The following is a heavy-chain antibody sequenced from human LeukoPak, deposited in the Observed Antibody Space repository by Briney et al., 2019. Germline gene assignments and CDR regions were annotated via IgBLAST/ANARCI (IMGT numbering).Heavy chain of an antibody. CDR2: IYYSGST. V-gene: IGHV4-59*08. Sequence: SETLSLTCTVSGGSISSYYWSWIRQPPGKGLEWIGYIYYSGSTNHNPSLKSRVTISVDTSKNQFSLKLSSVTAADTAVYYCARGRELPNYFDYWGQGTLVTVSS. J-gene: IGHJ4*02. D-gene: IGHD1-26*01. CDR1: GGSISSYY. CDR3: ARGRELPNYFDY.